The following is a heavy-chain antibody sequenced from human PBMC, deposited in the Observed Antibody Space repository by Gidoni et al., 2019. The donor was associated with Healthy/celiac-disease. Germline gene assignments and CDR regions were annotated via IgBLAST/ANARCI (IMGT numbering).Heavy chain of an antibody. CDR2: ISSSSSYI. D-gene: IGHD3-3*01. Sequence: EVQLVESGGGLVKPGGSLSLSCAASGSTFSTYAPTGVRQDPGKGLGWGSSISSSSSYIYYADSVKGRFTISRDNAKNSLYLQMNSLRAEDTAVYYCARAFGYDFWSGYYSGYYFDYWGQGTLVTVSS. CDR1: GSTFSTYA. CDR3: ARAFGYDFWSGYYSGYYFDY. V-gene: IGHV3-21*01. J-gene: IGHJ4*02.